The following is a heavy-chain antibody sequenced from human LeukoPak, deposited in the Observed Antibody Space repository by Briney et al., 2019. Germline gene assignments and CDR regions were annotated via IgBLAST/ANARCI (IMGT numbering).Heavy chain of an antibody. CDR1: GFTVSSNY. J-gene: IGHJ4*02. V-gene: IGHV3-53*05. D-gene: IGHD3-9*01. Sequence: GGSLRLSCAASGFTVSSNYMSWVRQAPGKGLEWVSVIYSGGSTYYADSVKGRFTISRDNSKNTLYLQMNSLRAEDTAVYYCARPPRYFDWLGYFDYWGQGTLVTVSS. CDR3: ARPPRYFDWLGYFDY. CDR2: IYSGGST.